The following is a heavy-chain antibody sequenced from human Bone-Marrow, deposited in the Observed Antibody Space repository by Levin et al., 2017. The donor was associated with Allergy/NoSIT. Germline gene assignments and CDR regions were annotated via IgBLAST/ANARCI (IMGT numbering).Heavy chain of an antibody. J-gene: IGHJ5*02. Sequence: NASETLSLTCTVSGGSISDGGYYWSWIRQHPGKGLEWIGYIYYTGSTFYNPSLRSRVSTSIDTSKNQFYLSLRSVTAADTAVYYCARDRAVECGTDCYSRGNWFDPWGQGTLVTVSS. CDR1: GGSISDGGYY. V-gene: IGHV4-31*03. CDR2: IYYTGST. CDR3: ARDRAVECGTDCYSRGNWFDP. D-gene: IGHD2-21*02.